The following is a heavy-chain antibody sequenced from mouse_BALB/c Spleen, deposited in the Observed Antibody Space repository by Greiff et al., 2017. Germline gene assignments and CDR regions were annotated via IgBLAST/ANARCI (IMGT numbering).Heavy chain of an antibody. CDR3: ASSLYGGFAY. CDR1: GFTFSSYG. J-gene: IGHJ3*01. CDR2: INSNGGST. Sequence: EVHLVESGGGLVQPGGSLKLSCAASGFTFSSYGMSWVRQTPDKRLELVATINSNGGSTYYPDSVKGRFTISRDNAKNTLYLQMSSLKSEDTAMYYCASSLYGGFAYWGQGTLVTVSA. D-gene: IGHD1-1*01. V-gene: IGHV5-6-3*01.